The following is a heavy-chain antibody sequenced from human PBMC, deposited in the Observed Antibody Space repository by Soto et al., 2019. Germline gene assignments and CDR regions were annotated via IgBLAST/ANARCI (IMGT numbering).Heavy chain of an antibody. CDR3: AAHLKSSGWFAHYYYGMDV. CDR2: INHSGST. J-gene: IGHJ6*02. CDR1: VGSSSGYC. D-gene: IGHD6-19*01. Sequence: SETLSLTCAVYVGSSSGYCWSWVRQPPGNGLEWIGEINHSGSTNYNPSLKSRVTMSVDTSKNQFSLKLSSVTAADTAVYYCAAHLKSSGWFAHYYYGMDVWGQGTTVTVSS. V-gene: IGHV4-34*01.